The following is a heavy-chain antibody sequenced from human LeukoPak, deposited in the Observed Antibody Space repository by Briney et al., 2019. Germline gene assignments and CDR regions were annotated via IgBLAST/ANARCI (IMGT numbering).Heavy chain of an antibody. CDR2: INHSGAT. D-gene: IGHD1-26*01. V-gene: IGHV4-34*01. CDR1: VGSFSGHY. CDR3: ARATWGGTASLPFDS. Sequence: SETLSLTCAASVGSFSGHYWTWIRQPPGAGLEWIGEINHSGATTYNPSLKSRASSAVDTSKDQYSLRLSSVTDSDTGLYYWARATWGGTASLPFDSWGQGTLVTVSS. J-gene: IGHJ4*02.